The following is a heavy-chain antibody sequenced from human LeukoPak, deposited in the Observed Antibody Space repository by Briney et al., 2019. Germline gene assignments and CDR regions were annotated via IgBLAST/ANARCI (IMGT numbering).Heavy chain of an antibody. V-gene: IGHV4-4*02. J-gene: IGHJ4*02. Sequence: SGTLSLTCVVSGDSLSNNNWWSWVRQPPGKGLEWIGEMYHSGSAHYKPSLKSRVSISVDMSKNQFSLHLSSVTAADTAVYYCARALMREFFDSWGQGILVTVSS. CDR1: GDSLSNNNW. D-gene: IGHD2-8*01. CDR2: MYHSGSA. CDR3: ARALMREFFDS.